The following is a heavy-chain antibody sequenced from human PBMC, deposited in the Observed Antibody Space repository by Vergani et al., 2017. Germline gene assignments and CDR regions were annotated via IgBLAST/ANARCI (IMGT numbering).Heavy chain of an antibody. V-gene: IGHV3-23*01. D-gene: IGHD3-10*01. Sequence: EVQLLESGGGSAQPGESLRLSCVASGFTFTAHGLNWVRQAPGKGLEWVSGISGQNFRTHYADSVKGRFTISRDNSKNTVFLQMDSLRAEDTAIYYCVKEKIDLGSYFFDYWGHGILVTVSS. CDR1: GFTFTAHG. J-gene: IGHJ4*01. CDR2: ISGQNFRT. CDR3: VKEKIDLGSYFFDY.